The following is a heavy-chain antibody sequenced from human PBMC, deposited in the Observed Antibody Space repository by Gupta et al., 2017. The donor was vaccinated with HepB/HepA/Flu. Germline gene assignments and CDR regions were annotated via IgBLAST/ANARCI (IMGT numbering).Heavy chain of an antibody. J-gene: IGHJ4*02. D-gene: IGHD5-12*01. Sequence: QVQLRESGPGLVKASETLSLTCTVSGVSIRGSYWSWIRQPPGKALEWIGFIWNTETTNYNPSRKDRVALSMDTSENHGSLNLNSVNDAEPAVYYCARHWGGDSGYDSTFESWGQGVLVPVSS. CDR1: GVSIRGSY. CDR2: IWNTETT. CDR3: ARHWGGDSGYDSTFES. V-gene: IGHV4-59*08.